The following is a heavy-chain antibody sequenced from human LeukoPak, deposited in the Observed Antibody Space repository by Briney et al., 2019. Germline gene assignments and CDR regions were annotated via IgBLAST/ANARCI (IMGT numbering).Heavy chain of an antibody. J-gene: IGHJ4*02. CDR1: GYTFTSYY. CDR2: INHNNGAT. V-gene: IGHV1-2*02. D-gene: IGHD1-26*01. CDR3: ARGLTTYSPDVVY. Sequence: ASVKVSCKTSGYTFTSYYMHWLRQAPGQGLEWMGWINHNNGATHYAQKFQGRVTLTRDTSISTVYMELSRLTSDDTAVYYCARGLTTYSPDVVYWGLGTLVTVSS.